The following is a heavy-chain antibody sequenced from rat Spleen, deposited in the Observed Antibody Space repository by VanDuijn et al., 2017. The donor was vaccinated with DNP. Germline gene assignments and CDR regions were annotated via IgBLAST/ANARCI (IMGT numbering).Heavy chain of an antibody. CDR3: ARPDY. V-gene: IGHV5-7*01. CDR1: GFTFSNYY. Sequence: EVQLVESGGGLVQPGNSLKLSCAASGFTFSNYYMAWVRQAPKKGLEWVATISYDGYRTYYRDSVKGRFTISRDNAKSTLYLQMDSLRSEDTATYYCARPDYWGQGVMVTVSS. CDR2: ISYDGYRT. J-gene: IGHJ2*01.